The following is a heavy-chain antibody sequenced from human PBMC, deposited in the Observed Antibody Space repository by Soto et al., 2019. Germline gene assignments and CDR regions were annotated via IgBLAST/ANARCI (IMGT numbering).Heavy chain of an antibody. D-gene: IGHD6-6*01. CDR2: INHSGST. CDR1: GVSFSDYY. J-gene: IGHJ4*02. Sequence: QLLLQQWGAGLLKASETLSLTCAVYGVSFSDYYWSWIRQPPGKGLEWIGEINHSGSTNYNPSLSSRVTTLVDTSKNPFSLKLSSVTAADTAVYYCARTSRFDYWGQGTLVTVSS. CDR3: ARTSRFDY. V-gene: IGHV4-34*01.